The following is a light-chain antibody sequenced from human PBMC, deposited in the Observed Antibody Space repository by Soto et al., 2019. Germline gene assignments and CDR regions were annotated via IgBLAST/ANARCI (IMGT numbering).Light chain of an antibody. CDR3: QQANSFPLT. V-gene: IGKV1-5*03. J-gene: IGKJ4*01. Sequence: DIQMTQSPSTLSASVGDRVTITCRASQSIDSWLAWYQQRPGKAPKLLIYKTSNLESGVPSRFSGSGSGTDFTLTISSLQPEDFATYYCQQANSFPLTFGGGTKVDIK. CDR2: KTS. CDR1: QSIDSW.